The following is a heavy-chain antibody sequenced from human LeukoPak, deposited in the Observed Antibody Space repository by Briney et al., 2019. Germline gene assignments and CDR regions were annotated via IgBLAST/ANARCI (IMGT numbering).Heavy chain of an antibody. J-gene: IGHJ4*02. Sequence: SVKVSCKASGGTLSSYAISWVRQAPGQGLEWMGGIIPIFGTANYAQKFQGRVTMTRDTSTSTVYMELSSLRSEDTAVYYCARVGGDYAFDYWGQGTLVTVSS. V-gene: IGHV1-69*05. CDR3: ARVGGDYAFDY. D-gene: IGHD4-17*01. CDR1: GGTLSSYA. CDR2: IIPIFGTA.